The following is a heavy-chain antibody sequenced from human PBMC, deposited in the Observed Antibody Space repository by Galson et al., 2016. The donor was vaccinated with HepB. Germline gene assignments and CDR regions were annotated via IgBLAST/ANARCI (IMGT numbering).Heavy chain of an antibody. CDR1: GFSFSSYG. D-gene: IGHD2-15*01. CDR2: IWYDGTNK. J-gene: IGHJ3*02. Sequence: SLRLSCAASGFSFSSYGMHWVRQAPGKGLEWVALIWYDGTNKYYADSVKGRFTISRDNSKNTLYLQMNSLRAEDTAVYYCARARRPVVVAATHIMGTTSGDAFAIWGQGAMVTVSS. V-gene: IGHV3-33*01. CDR3: ARARRPVVVAATHIMGTTSGDAFAI.